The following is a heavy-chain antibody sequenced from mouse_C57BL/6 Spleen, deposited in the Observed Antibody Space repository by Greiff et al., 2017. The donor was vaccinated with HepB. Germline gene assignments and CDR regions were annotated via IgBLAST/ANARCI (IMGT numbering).Heavy chain of an antibody. D-gene: IGHD1-1*01. CDR1: GYTFTSYG. Sequence: QVQLQQSGAELARPGASVKLSCKASGYTFTSYGISWVKQRTGQGLEWIGEIYPRSGNTYYNEKFKGKATLTADKSSSTAYMELRSLTSEDSAVYFCAREWVITTVVATDYAMDYWGQGTSVTVSS. CDR2: IYPRSGNT. V-gene: IGHV1-81*01. J-gene: IGHJ4*01. CDR3: AREWVITTVVATDYAMDY.